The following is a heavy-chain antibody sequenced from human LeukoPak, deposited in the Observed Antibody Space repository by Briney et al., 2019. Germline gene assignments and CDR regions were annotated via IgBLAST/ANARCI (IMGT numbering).Heavy chain of an antibody. J-gene: IGHJ4*02. CDR1: GYSFTSNY. CDR2: IYLRDGST. CDR3: ARDQDGFDY. D-gene: IGHD5-24*01. V-gene: IGHV1-46*01. Sequence: EASVKVSCKVSGYSFTSNYIHWVRQAPGQGFEWMGMIYLRDGSTSYAQRFQDRVTVTRDTHTSTVHMALSGLSSEHTPVYYCARDQDGFDYGGQGTLVTVSS.